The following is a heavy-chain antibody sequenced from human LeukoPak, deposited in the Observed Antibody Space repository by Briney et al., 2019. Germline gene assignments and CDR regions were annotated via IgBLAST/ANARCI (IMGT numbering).Heavy chain of an antibody. CDR3: TPYCSSTSCHDY. CDR2: IRSKAYGGTT. D-gene: IGHD2-2*01. CDR1: GFTFGDYA. Sequence: GGSLRLSCTASGFTFGDYAMSWVRQAPGKGLEWVGFIRSKAYGGTTEYAASVKGRFTISRDDSKSIAYLQMNSLKTEDTAVYYCTPYCSSTSCHDYWGQGTLVTVSS. J-gene: IGHJ4*02. V-gene: IGHV3-49*04.